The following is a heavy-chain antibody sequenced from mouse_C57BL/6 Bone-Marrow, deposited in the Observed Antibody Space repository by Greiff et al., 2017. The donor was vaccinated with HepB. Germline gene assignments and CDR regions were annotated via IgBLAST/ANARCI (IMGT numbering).Heavy chain of an antibody. CDR3: ARNYPDYYAMDY. J-gene: IGHJ4*01. Sequence: DVQLQESGPELVKPGASVKIPCKASGYTFTDYNMDWVKQSHGKSLEWIGDINPNNGGTIYNQKFKGKATLTVDKSSSTAYMELRSLTSEDTAVYYCARNYPDYYAMDYWGQGTSVTVSS. CDR2: INPNNGGT. CDR1: GYTFTDYN. V-gene: IGHV1-18*01. D-gene: IGHD2-1*01.